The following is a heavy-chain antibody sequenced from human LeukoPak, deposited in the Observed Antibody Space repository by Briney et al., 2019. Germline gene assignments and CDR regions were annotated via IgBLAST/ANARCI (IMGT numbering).Heavy chain of an antibody. Sequence: EGSLRLSCAASGFTFRNYGMHWVRLATGKGLEWVAFIRYDGSIKYYVDSVKGRFTVSRDNSKNTLYLQMNSLRAEDTAVYYCAKDVNVGGDYFDYWGQGTLVTVSS. CDR1: GFTFRNYG. J-gene: IGHJ4*02. V-gene: IGHV3-30*02. D-gene: IGHD3-10*01. CDR2: IRYDGSIK. CDR3: AKDVNVGGDYFDY.